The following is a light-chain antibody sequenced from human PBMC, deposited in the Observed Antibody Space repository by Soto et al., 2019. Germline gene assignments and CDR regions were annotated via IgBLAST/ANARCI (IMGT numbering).Light chain of an antibody. Sequence: QLVLTQPPSVSGAPGQRVTISCTGSSSNIGTVYDVHWYQHLPGTAPKLLIYGNSNRPSGVPDRFSGSKSGTSASLAITGLQAEDEADYYCQSYDSSLSAVVFGGGTKVTVL. V-gene: IGLV1-40*01. J-gene: IGLJ2*01. CDR2: GNS. CDR3: QSYDSSLSAVV. CDR1: SSNIGTVYD.